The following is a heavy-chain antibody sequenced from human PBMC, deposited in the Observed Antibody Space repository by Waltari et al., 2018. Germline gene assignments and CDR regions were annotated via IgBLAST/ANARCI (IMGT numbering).Heavy chain of an antibody. CDR3: ATAVTTVVS. CDR2: ISSSSSYI. Sequence: ELKLLESGGGLVQPGGSLRLSCAASGCPFNNYALNWVLEAPGNGLEWVSSISSSSSYIYYAESVKGRFTTSRDNAKNSLYLQMNSLRAEDTAVYYCATAVTTVVSWGQGTLVTVSS. CDR1: GCPFNNYA. J-gene: IGHJ5*02. D-gene: IGHD4-17*01. V-gene: IGHV3-21*01.